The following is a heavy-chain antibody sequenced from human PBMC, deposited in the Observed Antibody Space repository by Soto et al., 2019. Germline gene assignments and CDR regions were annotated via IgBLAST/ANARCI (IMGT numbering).Heavy chain of an antibody. CDR3: ARELPPGPGTFREDAFDI. CDR1: GYTFTSYD. J-gene: IGHJ3*02. CDR2: MNPNSGNT. D-gene: IGHD2-2*01. Sequence: ASVKVSCKASGYTFTSYDINWVRQATGQGLEWMGWMNPNSGNTGYAQKFQGRVTMTRNTSISTAYMELSSLRSEDTAVYYCARELPPGPGTFREDAFDISGQGTTVTVSS. V-gene: IGHV1-8*01.